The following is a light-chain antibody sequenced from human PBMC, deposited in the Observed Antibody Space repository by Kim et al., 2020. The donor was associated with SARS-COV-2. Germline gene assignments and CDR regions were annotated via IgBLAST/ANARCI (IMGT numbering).Light chain of an antibody. V-gene: IGLV3-19*01. Sequence: SSELTQDPAVSVALGQTVRITCQGASLTSYYASWYQQKPGQTPVLVINGKNNWPSGIPDRFPGSSSGNTASLTITGAHAADEADYYCKSRDSSGNVVFGG. J-gene: IGLJ2*01. CDR1: SLTSYY. CDR2: GKN. CDR3: KSRDSSGNVV.